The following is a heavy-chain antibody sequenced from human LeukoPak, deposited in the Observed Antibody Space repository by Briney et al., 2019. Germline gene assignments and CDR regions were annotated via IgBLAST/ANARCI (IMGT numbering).Heavy chain of an antibody. J-gene: IGHJ4*02. CDR1: GYSFTSYW. CDR2: IYPGDSDT. CDR3: AGPVDTAMVHFDY. Sequence: GESLKISCKGSGYSFTSYWIGWVRQMPGKGLEWMGIIYPGDSDTRYSPSFQGQVAISADKSISTAYLQWSSLKASDTAMYYCAGPVDTAMVHFDYWGQGTLVTVSS. D-gene: IGHD5-18*01. V-gene: IGHV5-51*01.